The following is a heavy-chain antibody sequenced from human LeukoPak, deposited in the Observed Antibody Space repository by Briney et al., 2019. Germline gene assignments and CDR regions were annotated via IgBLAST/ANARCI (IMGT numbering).Heavy chain of an antibody. V-gene: IGHV4-31*03. CDR3: ARSGALRYFAQPGGGYYFDY. J-gene: IGHJ4*02. Sequence: SETLSLTCTVSGGSISSGGYYWSWIRQHPGKGLEWIGYIYYSGSTYYNPSLKSRVTISVDTSKNQFSLKLSSVTAADTAVYYCARSGALRYFAQPGGGYYFDYWGQGTLVTVSS. CDR2: IYYSGST. CDR1: GGSISSGGYY. D-gene: IGHD3-9*01.